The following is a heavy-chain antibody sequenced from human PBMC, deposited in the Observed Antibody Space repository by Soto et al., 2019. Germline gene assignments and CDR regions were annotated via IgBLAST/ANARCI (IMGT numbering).Heavy chain of an antibody. Sequence: GGSLRLSCAASGFTVSSNYMSWVRQAPGKGLEWVSVIYSGGSTYYADSVKGRFTISRDNSKNTLYLQRNSLRAEDTAVYYCARATLIAAAPGPPDVWGKGTTVTVSS. CDR1: GFTVSSNY. V-gene: IGHV3-66*01. D-gene: IGHD6-13*01. CDR3: ARATLIAAAPGPPDV. CDR2: IYSGGST. J-gene: IGHJ6*04.